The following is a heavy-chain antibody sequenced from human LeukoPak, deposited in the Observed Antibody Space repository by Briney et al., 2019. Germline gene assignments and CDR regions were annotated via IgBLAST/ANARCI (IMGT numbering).Heavy chain of an antibody. CDR2: IKPDRSEK. D-gene: IGHD6-19*01. Sequence: PGGSLRLSCAASGFIFSRYWMSWVRQAPGKGLEWVAYIKPDRSEKYYVDSVKGRFTISRDNAKNSLYLQMNSLRDDDTAVYYCTRDRVAGFWGQGTLVAVSS. V-gene: IGHV3-7*01. J-gene: IGHJ4*02. CDR1: GFIFSRYW. CDR3: TRDRVAGF.